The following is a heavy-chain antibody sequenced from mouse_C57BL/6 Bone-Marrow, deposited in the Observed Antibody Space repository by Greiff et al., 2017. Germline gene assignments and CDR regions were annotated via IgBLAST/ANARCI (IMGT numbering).Heavy chain of an antibody. CDR1: GFTFSSYA. V-gene: IGHV5-9-1*02. CDR3: TKSTMFTTCYWYFDV. D-gene: IGHD2-2*01. J-gene: IGHJ1*03. Sequence: EVHLVESGEGLVKPGGSLKLSCAASGFTFSSYAMSWVRQTPEKRLEWVAYISSGGGYIYYEDTVKGRFTISRDNARNTLYLQMSSLKSEDTAMYSCTKSTMFTTCYWYFDVWGTGTTVTVSS. CDR2: ISSGGGYI.